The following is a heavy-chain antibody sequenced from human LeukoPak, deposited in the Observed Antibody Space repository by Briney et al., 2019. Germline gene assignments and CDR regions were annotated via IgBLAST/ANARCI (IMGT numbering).Heavy chain of an antibody. V-gene: IGHV4-61*01. Sequence: SETLSLTCSVSGGSVSSASYYWSWIRQSPEKGLEWIGFASHSGSTYYSPSLKSRVSISVDTSKNQFYLELSSVTAADTAVYYCARDRGYCGSDSCYHFDYWGRGTLVTVSS. CDR3: ARDRGYCGSDSCYHFDY. CDR2: ASHSGST. J-gene: IGHJ4*02. D-gene: IGHD2-2*01. CDR1: GGSVSSASYY.